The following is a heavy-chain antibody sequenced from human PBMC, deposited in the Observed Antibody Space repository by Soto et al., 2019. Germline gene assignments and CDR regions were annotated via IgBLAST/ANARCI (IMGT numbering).Heavy chain of an antibody. J-gene: IGHJ4*02. CDR1: GGSISSYY. CDR3: AREHSSSYYFDY. V-gene: IGHV4-59*01. Sequence: PSETLSLTCTVSGGSISSYYWSWIRQPPGKGLEWIGYIYYSGSTNYNPSLKSRATISVDTSKNQFSLKLSSVTAADTAVYYCAREHSSSYYFDYWGQGTLVTVSS. D-gene: IGHD6-6*01. CDR2: IYYSGST.